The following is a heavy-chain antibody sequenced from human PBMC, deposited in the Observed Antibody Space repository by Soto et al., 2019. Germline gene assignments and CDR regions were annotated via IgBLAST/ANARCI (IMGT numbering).Heavy chain of an antibody. CDR3: ARDRELVRPFDYYGMDV. CDR1: GFTFSSYG. CDR2: IWYDGSNK. V-gene: IGHV3-33*01. J-gene: IGHJ6*02. D-gene: IGHD6-6*01. Sequence: GGSLRLSCAASGFTFSSYGMHWVRQAPGKGLEWVAVIWYDGSNKYYADSVKGRFTISRDNSKNTLYLQMNSLRAEDTAVYYCARDRELVRPFDYYGMDVWGQGTTVTVSS.